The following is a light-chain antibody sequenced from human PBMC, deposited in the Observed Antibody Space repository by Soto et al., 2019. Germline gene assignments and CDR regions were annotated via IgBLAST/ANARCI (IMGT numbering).Light chain of an antibody. Sequence: QSVLTQPPSVSGAPGQRVTISCPGSSSNIGAGYDVHWYQQFPGTAPKLLIYGNNNRPSGVPDRFSGSKSGTSASLAITGLQAEDEADYYCQSYDSSLSGVFGSGTKLTVL. CDR3: QSYDSSLSGV. CDR1: SSNIGAGYD. CDR2: GNN. V-gene: IGLV1-40*01. J-gene: IGLJ1*01.